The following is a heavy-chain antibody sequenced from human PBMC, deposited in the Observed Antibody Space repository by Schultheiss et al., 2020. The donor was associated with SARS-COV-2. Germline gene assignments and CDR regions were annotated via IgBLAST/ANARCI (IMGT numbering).Heavy chain of an antibody. CDR1: GFTFSSYA. D-gene: IGHD3-3*01. CDR3: ARDLDFWSGYYMDY. J-gene: IGHJ4*02. Sequence: GGSLRLSCAASGFTFSSYAMSWVRQAPGKGLEWVSLISWDGGSTYYADSVKGRFTISRDNSKNTLYLQMNSLRAEDTAVYYCARDLDFWSGYYMDYWGQGTWSPSPQ. CDR2: ISWDGGST. V-gene: IGHV3-23*01.